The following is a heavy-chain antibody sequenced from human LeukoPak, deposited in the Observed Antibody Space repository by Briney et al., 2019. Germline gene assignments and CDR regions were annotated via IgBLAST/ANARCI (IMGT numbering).Heavy chain of an antibody. Sequence: SETLSLTCTVSGGSISSYYWSWIRQPPGKGLEWIGYIYYSGSTNYNPSLKSRVTISVDTSKNQFSLKLSSVTAADTAVYYCAREGYYDSSGYYYAFNWGQGTLVTVSS. CDR2: IYYSGST. CDR1: GGSISSYY. D-gene: IGHD3-22*01. CDR3: AREGYYDSSGYYYAFN. J-gene: IGHJ4*02. V-gene: IGHV4-59*12.